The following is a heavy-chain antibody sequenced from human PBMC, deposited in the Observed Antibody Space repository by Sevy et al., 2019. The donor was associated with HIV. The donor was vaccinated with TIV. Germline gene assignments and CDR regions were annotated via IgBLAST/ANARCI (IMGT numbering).Heavy chain of an antibody. CDR2: ISFSGSKT. Sequence: GGSLRLSCAAAGFNFNNYGMTWVRQAPGKGLEWVSVISFSGSKTYYAESVKGRFSISRDPSKNTLYLQMNNVRVEDTAVYFCAKTPFMDFWNDYSFYFDFWGQGTLVTVSS. CDR1: GFNFNNYG. J-gene: IGHJ4*02. CDR3: AKTPFMDFWNDYSFYFDF. D-gene: IGHD3-3*01. V-gene: IGHV3-23*01.